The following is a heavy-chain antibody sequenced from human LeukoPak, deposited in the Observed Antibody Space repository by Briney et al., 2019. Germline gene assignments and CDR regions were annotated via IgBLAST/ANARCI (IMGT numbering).Heavy chain of an antibody. CDR3: VCETAVAGSYYFDY. Sequence: GGSLRLSCAASRFTFSSYSMNWVRQAPGKGLEWVSSISSSGSYIYYADSVKGRFTISRDNAKNSLYLQMNSLRAEDAAVYYCVCETAVAGSYYFDYWGQGTLVTVSS. D-gene: IGHD6-19*01. J-gene: IGHJ4*02. CDR2: ISSSGSYI. CDR1: RFTFSSYS. V-gene: IGHV3-21*01.